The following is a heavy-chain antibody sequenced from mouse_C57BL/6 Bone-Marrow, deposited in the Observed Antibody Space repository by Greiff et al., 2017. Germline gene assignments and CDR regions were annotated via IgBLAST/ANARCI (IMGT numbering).Heavy chain of an antibody. CDR2: IWSGGST. V-gene: IGHV2-2*01. J-gene: IGHJ3*01. D-gene: IGHD1-1*01. CDR3: ARNSDYYGSAWFAY. Sequence: VQGVESGPGLVQPSQSLSITCTVSGFSLTSYGVHWVRQSPGKGLAWLGVIWSGGSTDYNADFISRLSISKDNSKSQVFFKMNSLQADDTAIYYCARNSDYYGSAWFAYWGQGTLVTVSA. CDR1: GFSLTSYG.